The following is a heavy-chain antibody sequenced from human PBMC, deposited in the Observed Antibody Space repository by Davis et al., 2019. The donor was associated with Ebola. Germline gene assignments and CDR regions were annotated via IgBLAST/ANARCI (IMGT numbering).Heavy chain of an antibody. V-gene: IGHV4-59*01. D-gene: IGHD2-15*01. CDR3: ARASGYCSGGSCYSWFDP. Sequence: PSETLSLTCTVSGGSISSYYWSWIRQPPGKGLEWIGYIYYSGSTNYNPSLKSRVTISVDTSKNQFSLKLSSVTAADTAVYYCARASGYCSGGSCYSWFDPWGQGTLVTVSS. J-gene: IGHJ5*02. CDR1: GGSISSYY. CDR2: IYYSGST.